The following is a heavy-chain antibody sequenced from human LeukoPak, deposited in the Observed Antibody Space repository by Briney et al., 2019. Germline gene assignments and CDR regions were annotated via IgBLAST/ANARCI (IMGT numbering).Heavy chain of an antibody. Sequence: SETLSLTCSVSGDSVSRSDSYWGWIRQPPGKGLEWIGSIYYSGSTYYNPSLKSRVTISVDTSKNQFSLKLSSVTAADTAVYYCARTVYSSSWYVGFRGKNWFDPWGQGTLVTVSS. CDR3: ARTVYSSSWYVGFRGKNWFDP. CDR1: GDSVSRSDSY. D-gene: IGHD6-13*01. CDR2: IYYSGST. J-gene: IGHJ5*02. V-gene: IGHV4-39*01.